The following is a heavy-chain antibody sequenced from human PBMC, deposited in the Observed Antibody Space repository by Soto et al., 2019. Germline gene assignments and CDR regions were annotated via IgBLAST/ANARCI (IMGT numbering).Heavy chain of an antibody. CDR1: AGTFSSYA. Sequence: QVQVVQSGAEVKKPGSSVKVSCKASAGTFSSYAISWVRQAPGQGLEWMGGIIPIFGTANYAQKFQGRVTITADESTSTAYMELSSLRSEDTAVYYCARDPGIAVAGTGGWFDPWGQGTMVTVSS. V-gene: IGHV1-69*01. CDR3: ARDPGIAVAGTGGWFDP. J-gene: IGHJ5*02. CDR2: IIPIFGTA. D-gene: IGHD6-19*01.